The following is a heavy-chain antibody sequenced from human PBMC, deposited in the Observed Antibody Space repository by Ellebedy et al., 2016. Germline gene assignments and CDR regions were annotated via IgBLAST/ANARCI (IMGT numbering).Heavy chain of an antibody. CDR1: GGSISSYY. D-gene: IGHD1-26*01. Sequence: SETLSLXCTVSGGSISSYYWSWIRQPPGKGLEWIGYIYYSGSTNYNPSLKSRVTISVDTSKNQFSLKLSSVTAADTAVYYCARDAEGANIFDYWGQGTLVTVSS. J-gene: IGHJ4*02. CDR2: IYYSGST. CDR3: ARDAEGANIFDY. V-gene: IGHV4-59*12.